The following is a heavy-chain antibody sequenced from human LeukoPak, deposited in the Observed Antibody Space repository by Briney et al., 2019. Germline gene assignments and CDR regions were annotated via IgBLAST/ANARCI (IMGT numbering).Heavy chain of an antibody. CDR2: INPNSGGT. V-gene: IGHV1-2*02. D-gene: IGHD6-19*01. CDR1: GYTFTGYY. J-gene: IGHJ5*02. CDR3: ASEPGYSSGWYSDP. Sequence: ASVKVSCKASGYTFTGYYMHWVRQAPGQGLEWMGWINPNSGGTNYAQKFQGRVTMTRDTSISTAYMELSRLRSDDTAVYYCASEPGYSSGWYSDPWGQGTLVTVPS.